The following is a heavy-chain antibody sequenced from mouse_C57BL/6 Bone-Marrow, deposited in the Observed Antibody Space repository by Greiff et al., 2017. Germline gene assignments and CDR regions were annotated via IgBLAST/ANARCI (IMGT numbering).Heavy chain of an antibody. V-gene: IGHV1-55*01. CDR3: ATAGDSNLAWFAY. Sequence: QVQLQQPGAELVKPGASVKLSCTASGYTFTSYWITWVKQRPGQGLEWIGDIDPGSGSTNYNEKFKSKATLTVDPSSNTAYMQHSSLTTDDSAVYYYATAGDSNLAWFAYWGQGTLVTVSA. CDR1: GYTFTSYW. J-gene: IGHJ3*01. CDR2: IDPGSGST. D-gene: IGHD2-5*01.